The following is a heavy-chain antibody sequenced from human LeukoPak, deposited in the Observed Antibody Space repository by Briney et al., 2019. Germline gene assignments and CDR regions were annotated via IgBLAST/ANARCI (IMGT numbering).Heavy chain of an antibody. D-gene: IGHD6-13*01. CDR2: IYYSGST. Sequence: SETLSLTCTVSGGSISSYYWTWIRQPPGKGLEWIGYIYYSGSTNYNPTLKSRVTISVDTSKNQFSLKLSSVTAADTAVYYCARGAQAWQLVPFDFWGQGALVAVSS. V-gene: IGHV4-59*01. J-gene: IGHJ4*02. CDR1: GGSISSYY. CDR3: ARGAQAWQLVPFDF.